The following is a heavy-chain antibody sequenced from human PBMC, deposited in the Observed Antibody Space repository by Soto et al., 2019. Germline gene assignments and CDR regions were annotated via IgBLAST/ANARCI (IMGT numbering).Heavy chain of an antibody. Sequence: EVQLLESGGGLVQPGGSLRLSCAASGFTFNTYVMNWVRQAPGKGLEWVSTISYSADKTHYADSVKGRFTISRVNSRDTLLLQMNSLRADDAAVYYCARRARTATTNWGAFDVWGQGTMVTVSS. J-gene: IGHJ3*01. V-gene: IGHV3-23*01. CDR1: GFTFNTYV. D-gene: IGHD1-7*01. CDR3: ARRARTATTNWGAFDV. CDR2: ISYSADKT.